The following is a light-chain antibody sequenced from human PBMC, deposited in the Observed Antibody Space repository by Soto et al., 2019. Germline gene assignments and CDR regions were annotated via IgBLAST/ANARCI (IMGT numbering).Light chain of an antibody. J-gene: IGKJ2*01. Sequence: DVVMAQSPLSLPVTLGQPASISCRSSQSLLHSNGGTFLHCFHQRPGQSPRRLIYRVFNRDSGVPVRFSGSGSGTNFTLKISRVEAEDVVIYYCMQSTFWPPYTFGQGTRLEIK. CDR2: RVF. CDR3: MQSTFWPPYT. CDR1: QSLLHSNGGTF. V-gene: IGKV2-30*02.